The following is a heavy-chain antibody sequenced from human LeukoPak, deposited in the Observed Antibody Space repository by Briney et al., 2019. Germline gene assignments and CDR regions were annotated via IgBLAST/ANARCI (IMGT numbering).Heavy chain of an antibody. CDR2: ISGSGGST. V-gene: IGHV3-23*01. CDR3: ARANYGGIEPRGDAFDI. CDR1: GFTFSSYA. D-gene: IGHD4-23*01. Sequence: PGGSLRLSCAASGFTFSSYAMSWVRQAPGKGLEWVSAISGSGGSTYYADSVKGRFTISRDNSKNTLYLQMNSLRAEDTAVYYCARANYGGIEPRGDAFDIWGQGTMVTVSS. J-gene: IGHJ3*02.